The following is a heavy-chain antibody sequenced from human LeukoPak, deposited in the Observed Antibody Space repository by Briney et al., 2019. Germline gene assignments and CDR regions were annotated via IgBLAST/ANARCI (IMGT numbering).Heavy chain of an antibody. V-gene: IGHV3-15*05. CDR1: GFTFTIAW. J-gene: IGHJ4*02. Sequence: GGSLRLSCAASGFTFTIAWMSWVRQAPGKGLEWVGRIYSKTDGGTADYATAVKGRFTISRDGSKKTLYLQMISLKIEDTAVYCCATGPLDYWGQGTLVTVSS. CDR2: IYSKTDGGTA. CDR3: ATGPLDY.